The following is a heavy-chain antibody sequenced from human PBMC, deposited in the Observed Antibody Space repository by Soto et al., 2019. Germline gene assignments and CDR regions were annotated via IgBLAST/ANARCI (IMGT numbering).Heavy chain of an antibody. CDR2: IHHSGSA. Sequence: QVQLQQWGAGLLRPSETLSLTCAISGGPFGGYYWSWIRQPPGKGLEWIGEIHHSGSATYNPSLTSRVTISLTRSNNQFSLKMNSVTAADTAVYYCATAGGGRNYYSYGMDVWGRGTTVTVSS. J-gene: IGHJ6*02. D-gene: IGHD3-10*01. V-gene: IGHV4-34*01. CDR3: ATAGGGRNYYSYGMDV. CDR1: GGPFGGYY.